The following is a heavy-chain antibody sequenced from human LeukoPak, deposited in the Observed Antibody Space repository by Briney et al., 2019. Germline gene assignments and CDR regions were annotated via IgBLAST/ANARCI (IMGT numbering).Heavy chain of an antibody. Sequence: GGSLRLSCAASGFTFSSYAMSWVRQAPGKGLEWVSAVSGIGGSTYYADSVKGRCTISRDNSKNTLYLQMNILEPHDTALYYCAKAFLGSSGYYDPLDSWGQGTLVTVSS. D-gene: IGHD3-22*01. J-gene: IGHJ4*02. CDR3: AKAFLGSSGYYDPLDS. CDR2: VSGIGGST. CDR1: GFTFSSYA. V-gene: IGHV3-23*01.